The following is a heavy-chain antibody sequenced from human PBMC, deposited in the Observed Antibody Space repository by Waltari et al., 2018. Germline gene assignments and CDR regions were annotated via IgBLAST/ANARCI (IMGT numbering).Heavy chain of an antibody. D-gene: IGHD2-2*01. CDR1: GGSISSYY. CDR2: IYYSGST. CDR3: ARASVECSSTSCLDYYYYYYMDV. J-gene: IGHJ6*03. Sequence: QVQLQESGPGLVKPSETLSLTCTVSGGSISSYYWSWTRQPPGKGLAWLGYIYYSGSTNYNPSLKSRVTISVDTSKNQFSLKLSSVTAADTAVYYCARASVECSSTSCLDYYYYYYMDVWGKGTTVTVSS. V-gene: IGHV4-59*01.